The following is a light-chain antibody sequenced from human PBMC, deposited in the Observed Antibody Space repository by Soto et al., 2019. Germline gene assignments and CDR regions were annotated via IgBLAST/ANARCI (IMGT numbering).Light chain of an antibody. J-gene: IGLJ1*01. CDR1: SSDVGNYNY. CDR3: SSYTSSSTYV. Sequence: QSALTQPASVSGSPGQSITISCTGTSSDVGNYNYVSWYQQHPGKAPKLMIHDVSNRPSGVSNRFSGSKSGNTASLTISGLRAEDEADYYCSSYTSSSTYVFGTGTKVTVL. CDR2: DVS. V-gene: IGLV2-14*01.